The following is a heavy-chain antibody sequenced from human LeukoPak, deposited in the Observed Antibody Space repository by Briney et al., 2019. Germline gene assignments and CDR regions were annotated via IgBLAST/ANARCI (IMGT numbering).Heavy chain of an antibody. CDR1: GGSISSSSYY. D-gene: IGHD6-19*01. Sequence: PSETLSLTCTVSGGSISSSSYYWGWIRQPPGKGLEWIGSIYYSGSTYYNPSLESRVTISVDTSKNQFSLKLSSVTAADTAVYYCARDPGYSSGWLSHLFDYWGQGTLVTVSS. J-gene: IGHJ4*02. V-gene: IGHV4-39*07. CDR2: IYYSGST. CDR3: ARDPGYSSGWLSHLFDY.